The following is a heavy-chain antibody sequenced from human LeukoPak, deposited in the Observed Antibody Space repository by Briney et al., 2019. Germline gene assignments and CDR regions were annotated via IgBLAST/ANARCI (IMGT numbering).Heavy chain of an antibody. CDR2: IYYSGST. CDR3: ARTPTTLSRYGMDV. CDR1: GGSISNYY. Sequence: SETLSLTCTVSGGSISNYYWSWIRQPPGKGLEWIGYIYYSGSTNCNPSLKGRVTISVDTSKNQFSLKLSSVTAADTAVYYCARTPTTLSRYGMDVWGQGTTVTVSS. J-gene: IGHJ6*02. D-gene: IGHD4-11*01. V-gene: IGHV4-59*01.